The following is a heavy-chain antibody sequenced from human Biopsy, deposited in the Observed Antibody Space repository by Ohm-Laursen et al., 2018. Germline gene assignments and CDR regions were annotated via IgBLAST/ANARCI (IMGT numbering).Heavy chain of an antibody. CDR1: GGTFTNYA. J-gene: IGHJ4*02. Sequence: SVKVSCTVSGGTFTNYAISWVRQAPGQGLEWMGGIIPIFGTANYARKFQGRVTITADESTSTAYMELSSLRSDDTAVYYCARDALGGGSYRFFYWGQGSLVTVSS. V-gene: IGHV1-69*13. CDR2: IIPIFGTA. CDR3: ARDALGGGSYRFFY. D-gene: IGHD1-26*01.